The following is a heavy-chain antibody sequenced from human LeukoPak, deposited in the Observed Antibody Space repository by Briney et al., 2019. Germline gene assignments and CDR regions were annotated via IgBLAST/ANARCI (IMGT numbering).Heavy chain of an antibody. Sequence: TSETLSLTCTVSGGSVSSGDYYWGWIRQTPGKGLEWIRYVYYSGSTYYNPSLKSRLTISIDTSKNQFSLKLNSVTAADTAVYYCASGPVHNWFDPWGQGTLVTVSS. CDR3: ASGPVHNWFDP. CDR2: VYYSGST. V-gene: IGHV4-30-4*01. CDR1: GGSVSSGDYY. J-gene: IGHJ5*02.